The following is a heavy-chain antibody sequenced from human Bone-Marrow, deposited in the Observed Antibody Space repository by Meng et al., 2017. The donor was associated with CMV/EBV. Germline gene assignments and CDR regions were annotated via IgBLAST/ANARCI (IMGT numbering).Heavy chain of an antibody. D-gene: IGHD2-2*01. CDR3: ARGKLVNYYYYYGMDV. Sequence: SQTLSLTCAVYGGSFSGYYWSGIRQPPGKGLEWIGEINHSGSTNYNPSLKSRVTISVDTSKNQFSLKLSSVTAADTAVYYCARGKLVNYYYYYGMDVWGQGTTVTVSS. V-gene: IGHV4-34*01. CDR1: GGSFSGYY. CDR2: INHSGST. J-gene: IGHJ6*02.